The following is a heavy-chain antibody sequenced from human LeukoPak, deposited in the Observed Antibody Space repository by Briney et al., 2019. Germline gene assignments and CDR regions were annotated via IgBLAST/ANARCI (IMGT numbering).Heavy chain of an antibody. J-gene: IGHJ4*02. CDR1: GYTFTGYY. CDR2: INPNSGGT. CDR3: ARGGKRQQLGNFDY. V-gene: IGHV1-2*02. Sequence: ASVKVSCKASGYTFTGYYMHWVRQAPGQGLEWMGWINPNSGGTNYAQKFQGRGTMTRDTSISTAYMELSRLRSDDTAVYYCARGGKRQQLGNFDYWGQGTLVTVSS. D-gene: IGHD6-13*01.